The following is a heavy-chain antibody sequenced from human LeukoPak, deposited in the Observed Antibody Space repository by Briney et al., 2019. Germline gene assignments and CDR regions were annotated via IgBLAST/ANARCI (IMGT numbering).Heavy chain of an antibody. CDR1: GVSITSHY. Sequence: SETLSLTCTVSGVSITSHYWSWIRQPPGKGLEWNGYMYDSEKTKDNLSFKSRSTLSADTSKNQFSLRLSSVTAEDTAVYYCATIKRGSIYGYFDFWGQGILVTVSS. CDR2: MYDSEKT. D-gene: IGHD5-18*01. V-gene: IGHV4-59*11. CDR3: ATIKRGSIYGYFDF. J-gene: IGHJ4*02.